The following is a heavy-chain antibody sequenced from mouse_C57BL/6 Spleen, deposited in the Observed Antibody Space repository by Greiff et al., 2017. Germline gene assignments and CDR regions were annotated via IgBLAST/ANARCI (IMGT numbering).Heavy chain of an antibody. D-gene: IGHD2-4*01. J-gene: IGHJ2*01. CDR2: IDPNSGGT. CDR3: ARWGSYEYDKDY. CDR1: GYTFTSYW. Sequence: QQSCKASGYTFTSYWMHWVKPRPGRGLEWIGRIDPNSGGTKYNEKFKSKATLTVDKPSSTAYMQLSSLTSEDSAVYCYARWGSYEYDKDYWGQGTTLTVSS. V-gene: IGHV1-72*01.